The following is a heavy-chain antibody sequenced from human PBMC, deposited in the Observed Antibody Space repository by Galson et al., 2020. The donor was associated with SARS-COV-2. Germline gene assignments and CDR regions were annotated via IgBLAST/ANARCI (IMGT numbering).Heavy chain of an antibody. Sequence: ASVKVSCKAPGYTFTSYYMHWVRQAPGQGLEWMGIINPSGGSTSYAQKFQGRVTMTRDTSTSTVYMELSSLRSEDTAVYYCARERSEFRDILTGWINYYYYGMDVWGQGTTVTVSS. CDR2: INPSGGST. CDR3: ARERSEFRDILTGWINYYYYGMDV. V-gene: IGHV1-46*01. D-gene: IGHD3-9*01. CDR1: GYTFTSYY. J-gene: IGHJ6*02.